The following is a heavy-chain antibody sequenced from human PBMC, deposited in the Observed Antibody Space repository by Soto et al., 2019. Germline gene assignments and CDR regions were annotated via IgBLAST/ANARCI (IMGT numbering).Heavy chain of an antibody. D-gene: IGHD3-10*01. CDR2: IYPGDSDT. V-gene: IGHV5-51*01. CDR3: ARVITMVRGVTIGAFDI. J-gene: IGHJ3*02. CDR1: GYSFTSYW. Sequence: GESLKISCKGSGYSFTSYWIGWVRQMPGKGLEWMGIIYPGDSDTRYSPSFQGQVTISADKSISTAYLQWSSLKASDTAMYYCARVITMVRGVTIGAFDIWGQGTMVTVSS.